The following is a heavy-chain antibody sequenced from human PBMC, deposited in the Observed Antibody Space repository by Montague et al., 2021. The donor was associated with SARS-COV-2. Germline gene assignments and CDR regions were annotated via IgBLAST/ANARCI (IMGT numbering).Heavy chain of an antibody. Sequence: SETLSLTCTVSGVSVTDYYWSWIRQPPGKGLEWVGDVLYNKGTSFNPSLKSRVTVSVDTSKNQFSLKLSSVTAADTAVYYCARGRVEITMIAVVFTGGIYYFDYWGRGTLVTVSS. CDR3: ARGRVEITMIAVVFTGGIYYFDY. D-gene: IGHD3-22*01. V-gene: IGHV4-59*02. J-gene: IGHJ4*02. CDR2: VLYNKGT. CDR1: GVSVTDYY.